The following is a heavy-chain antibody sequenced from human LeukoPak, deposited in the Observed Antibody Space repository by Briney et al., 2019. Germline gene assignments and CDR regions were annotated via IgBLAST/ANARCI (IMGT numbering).Heavy chain of an antibody. V-gene: IGHV3-30*18. D-gene: IGHD1-1*01. Sequence: AGGSLRLSCAASGFTFSSYAMSWVRQAPGKGLEWVAVISYDGSNKYYADSVKGRFTISRDNSKNTLYLQMNSLRAEDTAVYYCAKDDGSYWGQGTLVTVSS. CDR3: AKDDGSY. CDR1: GFTFSSYA. J-gene: IGHJ4*02. CDR2: ISYDGSNK.